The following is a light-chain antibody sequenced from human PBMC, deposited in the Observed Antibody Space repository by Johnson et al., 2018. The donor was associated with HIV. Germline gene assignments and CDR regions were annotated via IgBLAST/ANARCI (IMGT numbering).Light chain of an antibody. CDR2: DNN. Sequence: QSVLTQSPSVSAAPGQKVTISCSGSSSNIGRNYVSWYQQLPGTAPKLLIFDNNKRPSGIPDRFSASKSGTSATLGITGLQTGDEAYYYCGTWDSSLSAYVFGTGTKVTVL. J-gene: IGLJ1*01. CDR1: SSNIGRNY. V-gene: IGLV1-51*01. CDR3: GTWDSSLSAYV.